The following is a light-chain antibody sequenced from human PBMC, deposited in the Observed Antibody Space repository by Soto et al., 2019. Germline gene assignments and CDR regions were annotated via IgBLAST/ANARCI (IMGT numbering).Light chain of an antibody. CDR3: HQYGSSPQT. Sequence: FKQSPGTLPFSPGESATLSCRASQTVSITYLTWYQQKPGQAPRLLIYGASSRATGVPDRFTGSGSGTDFTLTISRLEPEDFAMFYCHQYGSSPQTFGQGTKVDI. J-gene: IGKJ1*01. V-gene: IGKV3-20*01. CDR1: QTVSITY. CDR2: GAS.